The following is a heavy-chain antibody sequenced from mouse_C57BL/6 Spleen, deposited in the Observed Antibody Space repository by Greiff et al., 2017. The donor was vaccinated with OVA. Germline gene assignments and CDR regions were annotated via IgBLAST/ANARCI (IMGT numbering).Heavy chain of an antibody. D-gene: IGHD2-12*01. CDR1: GYTFTSYT. CDR3: ARTGLSYDRDAMDY. J-gene: IGHJ4*01. V-gene: IGHV1-4*01. Sequence: QVQLQQSGAELARPGASVKMSCKASGYTFTSYTMHWVKQRPGQGLEWIGYINPSSGYTKYNQKFKDKATLTADKSSSTAYMQLSSLTSEDSAVYYCARTGLSYDRDAMDYWGQGTSVTVSS. CDR2: INPSSGYT.